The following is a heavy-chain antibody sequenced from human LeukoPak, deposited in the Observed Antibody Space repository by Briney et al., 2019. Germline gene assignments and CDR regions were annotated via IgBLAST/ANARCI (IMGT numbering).Heavy chain of an antibody. J-gene: IGHJ3*01. CDR3: VRDLDWGAFDV. Sequence: GGSLRLSCAASEFRFSAHGMNWVRQAPGKGLEWISGISPSGDITYYADSVMGRFSISRDNWQSTVSLQMNSLRAEDTALYYCVRDLDWGAFDVWGQGIMVTVSS. CDR1: EFRFSAHG. V-gene: IGHV3-23*01. D-gene: IGHD3/OR15-3a*01. CDR2: ISPSGDIT.